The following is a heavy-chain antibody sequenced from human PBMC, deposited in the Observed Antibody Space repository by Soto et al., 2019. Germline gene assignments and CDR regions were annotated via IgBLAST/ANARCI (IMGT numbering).Heavy chain of an antibody. J-gene: IGHJ4*01. CDR2: INPDTGAT. D-gene: IGHD1-26*01. CDR3: ARGDSGTVGWPFPYFDY. Sequence: HEHLVQSGAEVRRPGASLKVSCRASGYTFTDYYIHWVRQAPGQGLEWMGWINPDTGATNYAPNFQGKVTLTRDTTMNTASLDMTSLTSNDTAVYYGARGDSGTVGWPFPYFDYWGQGTQVIVSS. CDR1: GYTFTDYY. V-gene: IGHV1-2*02.